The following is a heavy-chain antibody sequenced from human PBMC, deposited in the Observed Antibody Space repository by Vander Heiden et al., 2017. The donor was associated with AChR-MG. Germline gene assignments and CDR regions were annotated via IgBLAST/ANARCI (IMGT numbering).Heavy chain of an antibody. CDR1: GFTFDDYA. CDR2: ISWNSGSI. CDR3: ANPGQQGAFDI. Sequence: DVQLVESGGGLVQPGRSLRLSCAASGFTFDDYAMHWVRQAPGKGREWVSGISWNSGSIGYADSVKGRFTISRDNAKNSLYLQMNSLRAEDTALYYCANPGQQGAFDIWGQGTMVTVSS. J-gene: IGHJ3*02. D-gene: IGHD6-13*01. V-gene: IGHV3-9*01.